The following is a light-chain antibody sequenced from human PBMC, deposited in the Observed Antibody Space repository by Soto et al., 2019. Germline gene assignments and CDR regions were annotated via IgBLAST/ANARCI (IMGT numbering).Light chain of an antibody. Sequence: DIQMTQSPSSLSASVGDRVTITCRASQSISDYLNWYQQKPGKAPKLLIHAASGLQSGVPSRFSGSGPGTDFTLTISSLQPEDFATYYCQQSYNTLLYTFGQGTKVDIK. CDR1: QSISDY. CDR3: QQSYNTLLYT. J-gene: IGKJ2*01. V-gene: IGKV1-39*01. CDR2: AAS.